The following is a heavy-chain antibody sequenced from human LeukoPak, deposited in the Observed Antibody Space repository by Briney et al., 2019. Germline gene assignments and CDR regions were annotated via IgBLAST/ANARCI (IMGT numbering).Heavy chain of an antibody. CDR1: GFTFSSYG. Sequence: GGSLRLSCAASGFTFSSYGMHWVRQAPGKGLEWVAVIWYDGSNKYYADSVKGRFTISRDNAKNSLYLQMNSLRAEDTALYHCARRSWASDAFEILGQGTIVTGSS. D-gene: IGHD3-16*01. CDR3: ARRSWASDAFEI. V-gene: IGHV3-33*01. J-gene: IGHJ3*02. CDR2: IWYDGSNK.